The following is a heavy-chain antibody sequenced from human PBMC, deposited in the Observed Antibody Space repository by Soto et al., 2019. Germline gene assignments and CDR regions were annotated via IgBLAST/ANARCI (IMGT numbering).Heavy chain of an antibody. J-gene: IGHJ4*02. Sequence: SETLSLTCAVYGGSFSGYYWSWIRQPPGKGLEWIGEINHSGSTNYNPSLKSRVTISVDTSKNQFSLKLSSVTAADTAVYYCARVTMIVVAFDYWGQGTLVT. D-gene: IGHD3-22*01. CDR3: ARVTMIVVAFDY. CDR2: INHSGST. V-gene: IGHV4-34*01. CDR1: GGSFSGYY.